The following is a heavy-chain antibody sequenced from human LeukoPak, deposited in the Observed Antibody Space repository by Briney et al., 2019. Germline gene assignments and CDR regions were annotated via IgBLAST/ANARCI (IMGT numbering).Heavy chain of an antibody. Sequence: ASVRVSCKASGYTFSIYGFSWVRQAPGQGLEWMGWISVYNGNTNYAQKFQGRVTMTTDTSTSTAHMELRSLRSDDTAVYYCARQGYSGHSQGAADYWGQGTLVTVSS. D-gene: IGHD4-23*01. CDR1: GYTFSIYG. J-gene: IGHJ4*02. V-gene: IGHV1-18*01. CDR2: ISVYNGNT. CDR3: ARQGYSGHSQGAADY.